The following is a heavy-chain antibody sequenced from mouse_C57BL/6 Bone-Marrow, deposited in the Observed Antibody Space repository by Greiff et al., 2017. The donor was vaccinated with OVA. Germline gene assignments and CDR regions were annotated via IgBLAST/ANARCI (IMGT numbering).Heavy chain of an antibody. Sequence: VQLQQPGAELVMPGASVKLSCKASGYTFTSYWMHWVKQRPGQGLEWIGEIDPSDSYTNYNQKFKGKSTLTVDKSTSPAYMQLSSLTAEDSAVYYCARGAMDYWGQGTSVTVSS. V-gene: IGHV1-69*01. CDR3: ARGAMDY. J-gene: IGHJ4*01. CDR1: GYTFTSYW. CDR2: IDPSDSYT.